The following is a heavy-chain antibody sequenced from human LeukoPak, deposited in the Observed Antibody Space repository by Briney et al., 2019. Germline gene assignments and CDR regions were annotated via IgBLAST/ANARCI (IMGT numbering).Heavy chain of an antibody. J-gene: IGHJ4*02. CDR1: GFTFSSYA. D-gene: IGHD3-10*02. CDR2: INGGGGST. Sequence: GGSLRLSCGVSGFTFSSYAMNWVRQARGKGVEWVSAINGGGGSTYYADSVKGRFTISRDNYKNTLYLQMNSERVEDTAIYYCTRGMLRQPPDYWGQGMLVTVSS. CDR3: TRGMLRQPPDY. V-gene: IGHV3-23*01.